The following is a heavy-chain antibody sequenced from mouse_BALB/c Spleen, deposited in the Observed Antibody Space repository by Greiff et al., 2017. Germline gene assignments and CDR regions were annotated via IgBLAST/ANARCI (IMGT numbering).Heavy chain of an antibody. V-gene: IGHV14-1*02. Sequence: VQLQQSGAELVRPGALVKLSCKASGFNIKDYYMHWVKQRPEQGLEWIGWIDPENGNTIYDPKFQGKASITADTSSNTAYLQLSSLTSEDTAVYYCARSDSDPYWYFDVWGAGTTVTVSS. CDR1: GFNIKDYY. CDR2: IDPENGNT. CDR3: ARSDSDPYWYFDV. J-gene: IGHJ1*01.